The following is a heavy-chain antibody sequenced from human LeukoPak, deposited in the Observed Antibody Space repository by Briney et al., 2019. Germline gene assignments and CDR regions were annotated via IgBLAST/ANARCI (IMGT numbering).Heavy chain of an antibody. CDR2: ISSSSSYI. CDR3: ARDLEYYDILTGYYPPRYYYYGMDV. V-gene: IGHV3-21*01. D-gene: IGHD3-9*01. J-gene: IGHJ6*02. CDR1: GSTFRRYC. Sequence: KTWGFIRFSLAATGSTFRRYCINVVAQAPGKRLEWVSSISSSSSYIYSADSVKGRFTISRDNAKNSLYLQMNSLRAEDTAVYYCARDLEYYDILTGYYPPRYYYYGMDVWGQGTTVTVSS.